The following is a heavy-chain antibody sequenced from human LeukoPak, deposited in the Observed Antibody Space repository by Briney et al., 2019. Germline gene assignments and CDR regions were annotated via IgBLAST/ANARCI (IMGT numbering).Heavy chain of an antibody. CDR3: ARPTYCGSNCYFNFDY. V-gene: IGHV1-2*02. Sequence: ASVKVSCKTSGYTFATYFMHWVRQAPGQGREWMGYIKPNSGVTNYAQKFRGRVTMTWDTSISTAYIELSGLTSDDTAIYYCARPTYCGSNCYFNFDYWGQGTLVTVSS. CDR1: GYTFATYF. CDR2: IKPNSGVT. J-gene: IGHJ4*02. D-gene: IGHD2-21*02.